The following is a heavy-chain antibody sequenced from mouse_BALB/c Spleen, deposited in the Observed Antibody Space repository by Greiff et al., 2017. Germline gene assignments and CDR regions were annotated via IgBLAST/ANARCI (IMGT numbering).Heavy chain of an antibody. CDR2: IWGDGST. CDR3: AREENNFYWYFDV. J-gene: IGHJ1*01. CDR1: GFSLTGYG. Sequence: QVQLKQSGPGLVAPSQSLSITCTVSGFSLTGYGVNWVRQPPGKGLEWLGMIWGDGSTDYNSALKSRLSISKDNSKSQVFLKMNSLQTDDTARYYCAREENNFYWYFDVWGAGTTVTVSS. D-gene: IGHD1-3*01. V-gene: IGHV2-6-7*01.